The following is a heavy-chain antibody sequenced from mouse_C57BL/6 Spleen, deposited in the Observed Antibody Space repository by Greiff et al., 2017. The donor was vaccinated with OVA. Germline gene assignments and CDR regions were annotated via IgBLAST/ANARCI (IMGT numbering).Heavy chain of an antibody. J-gene: IGHJ1*03. CDR2: LAPEDGET. CDR1: GFNIKDYY. D-gene: IGHD2-5*01. CDR3: ARSYSNYVVEGWYFDV. V-gene: IGHV14-2*01. Sequence: VQLQQSGSELVKPGASVKLSCTASGFNIKDYYMHWVKRRTEQGLEWIGRLAPEDGETKYAPKFQGKATITADTSSNTAYLQLSSLTSEDTAVYYCARSYSNYVVEGWYFDVWGTGTTVTVSS.